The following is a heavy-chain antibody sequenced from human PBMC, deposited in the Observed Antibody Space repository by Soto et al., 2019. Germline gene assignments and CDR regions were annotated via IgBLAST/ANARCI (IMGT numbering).Heavy chain of an antibody. J-gene: IGHJ3*02. D-gene: IGHD2-8*01. Sequence: SETLSLTCAVSGGSISSSNWWSWVRQPPGKGLEWIGEIYHSGSTNYNPSLKSRVTISVDKSKNQFSLKLSSVTAADTAVYYCARYYCTNGVCYGDAFDIWGQGTMVTVSS. V-gene: IGHV4-4*02. CDR3: ARYYCTNGVCYGDAFDI. CDR2: IYHSGST. CDR1: GGSISSSNW.